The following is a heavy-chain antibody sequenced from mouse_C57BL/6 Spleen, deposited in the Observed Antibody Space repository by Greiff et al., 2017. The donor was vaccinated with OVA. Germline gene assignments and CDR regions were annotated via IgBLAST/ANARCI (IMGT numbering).Heavy chain of an antibody. Sequence: EVQLVESGGGLVKPGGSLKLSCAASGFTFSDYGMHWVRQAPEKGLAWVAYISSGSSTNYYADTVKGRFTISRDNANNNLFRQMTMLGSEDTARYYCERKWDGGYFDVWGTGTTVTVSS. J-gene: IGHJ1*03. CDR2: ISSGSSTN. D-gene: IGHD1-3*01. V-gene: IGHV5-17*01. CDR1: GFTFSDYG. CDR3: ERKWDGGYFDV.